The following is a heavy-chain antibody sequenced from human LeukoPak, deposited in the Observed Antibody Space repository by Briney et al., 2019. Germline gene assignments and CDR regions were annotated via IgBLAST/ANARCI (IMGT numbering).Heavy chain of an antibody. Sequence: GGSLRLSCTPSGSTFSGYAMHWVRQAPGKGLGWVAVIWFDGSNTYYAGSVKGRFTISRDNSKNTLYLQMNSLRAEDTAVYYCARGAQSGGYSGPFDIWGQGTMVTVSS. J-gene: IGHJ3*02. CDR1: GSTFSGYA. D-gene: IGHD1-26*01. CDR3: ARGAQSGGYSGPFDI. V-gene: IGHV3-33*01. CDR2: IWFDGSNT.